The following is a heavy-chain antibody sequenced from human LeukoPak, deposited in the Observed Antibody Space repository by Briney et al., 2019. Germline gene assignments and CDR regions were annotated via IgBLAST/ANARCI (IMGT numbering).Heavy chain of an antibody. D-gene: IGHD5-12*01. CDR3: ARDLGGYSGYDDY. CDR1: GGTFSSYA. CDR2: IIPIFGTA. V-gene: IGHV1-69*13. J-gene: IGHJ4*02. Sequence: SVKVSCKASGGTFSSYAISWVRQAPGQGLEWMGGIIPIFGTANSAQKFQGRVTITADESTSTAYMELSSLRSEDTGVYYCARDLGGYSGYDDYWGQGTLVTVCS.